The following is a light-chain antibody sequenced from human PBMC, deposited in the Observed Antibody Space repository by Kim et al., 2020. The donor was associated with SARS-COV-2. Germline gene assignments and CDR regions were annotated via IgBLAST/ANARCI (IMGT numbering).Light chain of an antibody. J-gene: IGLJ2*01. CDR3: CSYAGTSTVLV. CDR1: RSDVGSYNL. V-gene: IGLV2-23*02. CDR2: DVS. Sequence: QSLTMSCTGTRSDVGSYNLVSWYQQHPGKAPKLMIYDVSKRPSGVSNRFSGSKSGNTASLTISGLQAEDEADYYCCSYAGTSTVLVFGGGTQLTVL.